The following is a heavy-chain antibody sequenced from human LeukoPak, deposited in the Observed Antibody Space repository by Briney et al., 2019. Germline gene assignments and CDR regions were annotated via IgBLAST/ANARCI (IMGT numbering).Heavy chain of an antibody. CDR1: DGSISGHY. Sequence: PSETLSLTCTVSDGSISGHYWNWIRHPAGKGLEWIGRIYSSGSTIYNPSLKSRVTISVDTSKNQFSLKMSSVTAADTAVYYCARSSPDISDAFDIWGQGTMVTVSS. CDR3: ARSSPDISDAFDI. D-gene: IGHD3-9*01. V-gene: IGHV4-4*07. J-gene: IGHJ3*02. CDR2: IYSSGST.